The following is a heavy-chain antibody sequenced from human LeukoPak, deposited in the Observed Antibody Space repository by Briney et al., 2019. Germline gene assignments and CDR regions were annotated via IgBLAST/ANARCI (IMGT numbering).Heavy chain of an antibody. V-gene: IGHV3-53*01. CDR1: GFTVSSNY. J-gene: IGHJ4*02. Sequence: GGSLRLSRAAAGFTVSSNYMSWVCQAPGKRLEWVSVIYSGGGTYYADSVKGRFTISRDNSNNMIYLQMHSLRAEDTAVYYCARSSENWGQGTLVTVSS. CDR2: IYSGGGT. CDR3: ARSSEN.